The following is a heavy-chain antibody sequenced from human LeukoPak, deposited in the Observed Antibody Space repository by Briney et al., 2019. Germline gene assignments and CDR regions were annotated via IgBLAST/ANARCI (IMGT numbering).Heavy chain of an antibody. CDR3: ARGQGATVPQVGKNWFDP. CDR1: IDSFSNYH. J-gene: IGHJ5*02. CDR2: VNESGGT. Sequence: PSETLSLTCAVYIDSFSNYHWNWIRQTPAKGMEWIGEVNESGGTNVSPSLRSRVILSVDTSKNQFSLKLISVTVADTAIYYCARGQGATVPQVGKNWFDPWGQGTRVTVSS. V-gene: IGHV4-34*01. D-gene: IGHD1-26*01.